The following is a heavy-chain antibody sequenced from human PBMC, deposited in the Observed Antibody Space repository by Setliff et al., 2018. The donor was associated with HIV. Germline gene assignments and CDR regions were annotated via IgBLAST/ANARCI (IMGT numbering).Heavy chain of an antibody. CDR3: APLGGSRFYFDY. CDR2: ISSSGSTI. CDR1: GFTFSTYE. D-gene: IGHD3-3*01. J-gene: IGHJ4*02. Sequence: GGSLRLSCAASGFTFSTYEMNWVRQAPGKGPEWVSYISSSGSTIYYADSVKGRFTTSRDNAKNSLYLQMNSLRAEDTAVYYCAPLGGSRFYFDYWGQGTLVTVSS. V-gene: IGHV3-48*03.